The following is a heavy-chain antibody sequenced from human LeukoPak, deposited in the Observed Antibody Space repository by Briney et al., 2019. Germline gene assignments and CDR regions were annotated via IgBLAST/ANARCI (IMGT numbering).Heavy chain of an antibody. D-gene: IGHD3-10*01. CDR1: GLTFNNYA. Sequence: PGGSLRLSCAASGLTFNNYAMTWVRQSPGKGLEWVSAITGSGDSTYYADSVKGRFTISRDNSKNTLYLQMNSLRAEDTAVYYCTKDGYGSGSYFPYALDIWGQGTLVTVSS. CDR3: TKDGYGSGSYFPYALDI. J-gene: IGHJ3*02. CDR2: ITGSGDST. V-gene: IGHV3-23*01.